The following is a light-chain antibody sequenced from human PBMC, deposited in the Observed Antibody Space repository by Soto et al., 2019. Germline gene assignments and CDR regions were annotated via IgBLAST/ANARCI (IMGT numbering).Light chain of an antibody. CDR2: AAS. J-gene: IGKJ2*01. Sequence: EIVMTQSPATLSVSPGERVTLSCRASQIVSTNLAWYQQKPGQAPRLLIYAASPRATGIPARFSGSGSGTYFTLTISSLQSEDFAFYYCQQYSDWPPYTFGQGTKLEIK. CDR3: QQYSDWPPYT. V-gene: IGKV3-15*01. CDR1: QIVSTN.